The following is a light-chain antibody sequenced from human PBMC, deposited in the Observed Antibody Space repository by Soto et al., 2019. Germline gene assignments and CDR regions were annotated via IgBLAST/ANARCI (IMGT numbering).Light chain of an antibody. CDR2: SNN. CDR1: SSNIGSNY. Sequence: QSVLTQPPSASGTPGQRVTISCSGSSSNIGSNYVYWYQQLPGTAPKLLIYSNNQRPSGVPDRFSGSKSGTSASLATSGLRSEDEADYYCAAWDDSLSGPMFGGGTKLTVL. CDR3: AAWDDSLSGPM. V-gene: IGLV1-47*02. J-gene: IGLJ3*02.